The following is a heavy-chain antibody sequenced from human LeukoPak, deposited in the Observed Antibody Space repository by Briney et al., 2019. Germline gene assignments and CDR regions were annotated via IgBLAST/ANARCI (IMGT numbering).Heavy chain of an antibody. CDR1: GGSISSSSYY. J-gene: IGHJ4*02. CDR3: ARPVYDFWSGYYDGDDY. D-gene: IGHD3-3*01. V-gene: IGHV4-39*01. CDR2: IYYSGST. Sequence: SETLSLTCTVSGGSISSSSYYWGWIRQPPGKGLESIGSIYYSGSTYYNPSLKSRVTISVDTSKNQFSLKLSSVTAADTAVYYCARPVYDFWSGYYDGDDYWGQGTLVTVSS.